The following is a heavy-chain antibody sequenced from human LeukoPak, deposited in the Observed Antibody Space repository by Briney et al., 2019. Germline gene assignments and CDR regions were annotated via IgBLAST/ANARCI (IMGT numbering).Heavy chain of an antibody. J-gene: IGHJ4*02. Sequence: PGGSLRLSCAASGFTFSNYALHWVRQAPGKGLEWVAVISYDGSNKFYADSVRGRFTISRDNSKNTLFLQMNSLRAEDTAVYYCARDSYSQKFFDYWGQGTLVTVSS. CDR2: ISYDGSNK. V-gene: IGHV3-30*04. CDR1: GFTFSNYA. CDR3: ARDSYSQKFFDY. D-gene: IGHD4-11*01.